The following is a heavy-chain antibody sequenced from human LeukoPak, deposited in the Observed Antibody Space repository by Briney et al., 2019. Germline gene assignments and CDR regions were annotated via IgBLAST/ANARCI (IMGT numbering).Heavy chain of an antibody. V-gene: IGHV3-53*01. J-gene: IGHJ4*02. CDR2: IYNSGTT. CDR3: ARGGEWCDS. Sequence: GGSPRLTCAASGFSVSTNYMSWVRQAPGKGLEWVAVIYNSGTTKYADSVKGRFTIARDSSENTLYLQMNSLRAEDTAVYYCARGGEWCDSWGQGTLVTVSS. D-gene: IGHD3-10*01. CDR1: GFSVSTNY.